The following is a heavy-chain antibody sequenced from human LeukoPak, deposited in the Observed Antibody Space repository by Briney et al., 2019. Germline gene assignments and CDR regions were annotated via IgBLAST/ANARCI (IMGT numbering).Heavy chain of an antibody. CDR3: ARSGYILYYMDV. CDR2: ISSSSSTI. J-gene: IGHJ6*03. CDR1: GLIFGTYS. Sequence: GGSLRLSCAASGLIFGTYSMNWVRQAPGKGLEWVSYISSSSSTIYYADSVKGRFTISRDNAKNSLYLQMNSLRAEDTAVYYCARSGYILYYMDVWGKGTTVTVSS. D-gene: IGHD5-12*01. V-gene: IGHV3-48*01.